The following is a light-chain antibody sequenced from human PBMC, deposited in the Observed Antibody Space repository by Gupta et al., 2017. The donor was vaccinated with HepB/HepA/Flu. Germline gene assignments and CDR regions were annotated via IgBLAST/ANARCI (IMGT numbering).Light chain of an antibody. CDR3: SAYTASSTVV. CDR2: DAD. CDR1: GTHAIYYNP. V-gene: IGLV2-14*01. Sequence: SALTQPASVSGSPGQSLTVSCAGTGTHAIYYNPVSWYQPHPGKAPKLIIYDADNRPSGVSNRFTGFQSGESSSLTISGLQAEDEADYYCSAYTASSTVVFGGGTKLTVL. J-gene: IGLJ2*01.